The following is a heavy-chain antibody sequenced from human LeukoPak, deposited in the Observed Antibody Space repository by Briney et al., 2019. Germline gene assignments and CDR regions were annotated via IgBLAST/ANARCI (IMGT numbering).Heavy chain of an antibody. D-gene: IGHD1-26*01. CDR2: IYYSGST. CDR3: ARDQKGSYYYYYGMDV. CDR1: GGSISSGGYY. J-gene: IGHJ6*02. V-gene: IGHV4-31*03. Sequence: SETLSLTCTVSGGSISSGGYYWSWIRQHPGKGLERIGYIYYSGSTYYNPSLKSRVTISVDTSKNQFSLKLSSVTAADTAVYYCARDQKGSYYYYYGMDVWGQGTTVTVSS.